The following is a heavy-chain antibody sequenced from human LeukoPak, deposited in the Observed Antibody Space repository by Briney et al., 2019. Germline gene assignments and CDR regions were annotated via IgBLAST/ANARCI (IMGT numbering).Heavy chain of an antibody. V-gene: IGHV3-30*01. Sequence: GGSLRLSCAASGFTFSNYAMHWVRQAPGKGLEWVAVISYDGTNKYYADSVQGRFTISRDNSKNTLYLQMNSLRAEDTAVYYCARRYSSSSLDCWDQGTLVTVSS. J-gene: IGHJ4*02. CDR1: GFTFSNYA. D-gene: IGHD6-6*01. CDR2: ISYDGTNK. CDR3: ARRYSSSSLDC.